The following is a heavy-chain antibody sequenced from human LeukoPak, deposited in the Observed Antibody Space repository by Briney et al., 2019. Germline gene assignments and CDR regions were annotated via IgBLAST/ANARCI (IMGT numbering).Heavy chain of an antibody. CDR1: GYTFTSYG. D-gene: IGHD3-22*01. J-gene: IGHJ4*02. CDR3: ARESHDTREDY. CDR2: ISANNGDT. Sequence: EASVTVSCKASGYTFTSYGISWVRQAPGQGLEWMGWISANNGDTDYAQKFQGRVTMTTDTSTSTANMELRSLRSDDTAVYYCARESHDTREDYWGQGTLVTVSS. V-gene: IGHV1-18*01.